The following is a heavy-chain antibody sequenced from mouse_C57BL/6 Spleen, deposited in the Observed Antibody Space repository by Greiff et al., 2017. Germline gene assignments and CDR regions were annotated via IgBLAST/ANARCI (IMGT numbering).Heavy chain of an antibody. Sequence: QVHVKQSGPELVKPGASVKLSCKASGYTFTSYDINWVKQRPGQGLEWIGWIYPRDGSTKYNEKFKGKATLTVDTSSSTAYMELHSLTSEDSAVYFCARNSNYWYFDVWGTGTTVTVSS. D-gene: IGHD2-5*01. CDR3: ARNSNYWYFDV. J-gene: IGHJ1*03. CDR1: GYTFTSYD. V-gene: IGHV1-85*01. CDR2: IYPRDGST.